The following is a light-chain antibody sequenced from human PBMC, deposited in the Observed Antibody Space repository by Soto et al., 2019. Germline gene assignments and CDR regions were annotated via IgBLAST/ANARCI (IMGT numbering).Light chain of an antibody. J-gene: IGKJ4*01. CDR1: QAIRSD. Sequence: EIVMTQSPVALSVSPGERATLSCRASQAIRSDLAWYQQKPGQAPRLLISDVSTRATGIPARFNGSGSGTEFTLAISSLQFEDFAVYYCHQYNTWPLTLGGGTNVDIK. CDR3: HQYNTWPLT. CDR2: DVS. V-gene: IGKV3-15*01.